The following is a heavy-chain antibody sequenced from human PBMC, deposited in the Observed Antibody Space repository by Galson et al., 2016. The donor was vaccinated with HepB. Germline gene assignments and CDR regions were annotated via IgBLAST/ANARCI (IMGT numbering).Heavy chain of an antibody. V-gene: IGHV3-15*01. CDR2: IKSKNDGGTT. Sequence: SLRLSCAASGFTFSDAWMSWVRQAPGKGLEWVGRIKSKNDGGTTDYAAPVKGRFTISRDDSKTTLFLQMNSLKTEDTAVYYCTTDGDIVATPMNEMGYWGQGTLVTVSS. CDR3: TTDGDIVATPMNEMGY. D-gene: IGHD5-12*01. CDR1: GFTFSDAW. J-gene: IGHJ4*02.